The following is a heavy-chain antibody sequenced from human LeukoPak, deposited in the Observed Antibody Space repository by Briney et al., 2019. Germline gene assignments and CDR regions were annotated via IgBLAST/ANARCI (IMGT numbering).Heavy chain of an antibody. J-gene: IGHJ4*02. CDR1: GITFSTFY. V-gene: IGHV3-23*01. CDR3: AKGHLKVTIHFDS. D-gene: IGHD4-17*01. CDR2: ISFDSHTT. Sequence: GGSLCLTCPASGITFSTFYMGWVRQAPGKGLEWVSIISFDSHTTFYADAVRGRFTISRDNSKNTVYLQMNSLRAEDTALYYCAKGHLKVTIHFDSWGQGRLLAVSS.